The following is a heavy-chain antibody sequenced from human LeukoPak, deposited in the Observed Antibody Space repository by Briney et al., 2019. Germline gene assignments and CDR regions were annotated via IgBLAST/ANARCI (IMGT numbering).Heavy chain of an antibody. CDR2: ISGSGGST. V-gene: IGHV3-23*01. D-gene: IGHD6-6*01. Sequence: QTGGSLRLSCAASGFTFSSYAMSWVRQAPGKGLEWVSTISGSGGSTYYADSVKGRFTISRDNSKNTLYLQMNSLRAEDTAVYYCAKDRLEYSSSSGAFDIWGQGTMVTVSS. CDR3: AKDRLEYSSSSGAFDI. J-gene: IGHJ3*02. CDR1: GFTFSSYA.